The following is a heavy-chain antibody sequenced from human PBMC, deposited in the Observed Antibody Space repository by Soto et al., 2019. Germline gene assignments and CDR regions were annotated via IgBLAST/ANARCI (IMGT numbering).Heavy chain of an antibody. CDR1: GFTFSDYA. D-gene: IGHD6-19*01. Sequence: VQLVESGGGVVQPGRSLRLSCVASGFTFSDYAMHWVRQAPGKGLEWVAVVSHDGRNTHYADSVKGRLTISRDSSKNTVSLEMTSLRAEDTAVYYCAKGGRQWLVTSDFNYWGQGALVTVSS. J-gene: IGHJ4*02. CDR3: AKGGRQWLVTSDFNY. V-gene: IGHV3-30*18. CDR2: VSHDGRNT.